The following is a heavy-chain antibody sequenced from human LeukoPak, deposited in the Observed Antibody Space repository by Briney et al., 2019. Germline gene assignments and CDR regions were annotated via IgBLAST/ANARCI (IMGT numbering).Heavy chain of an antibody. CDR2: ISYDGSNK. CDR1: GFTFSSYG. J-gene: IGHJ4*02. V-gene: IGHV3-30*18. Sequence: GRSLRLSCAASGFTFSSYGMHWVRQAPGKGLEWVAVISYDGSNKYYADSVKGRFTISRDNSKNTLYLQMNSLRAEDTAVYYCAKLPGQFDYWGQGTLVTVSS. CDR3: AKLPGQFDY.